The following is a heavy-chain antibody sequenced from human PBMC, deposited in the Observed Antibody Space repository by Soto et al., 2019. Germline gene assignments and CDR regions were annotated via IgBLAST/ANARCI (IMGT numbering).Heavy chain of an antibody. CDR3: ARENFDSRIYFDY. Sequence: GGSLRLSCAASGFTFSSYSMNWVRQAPGKGLEWVSSISSSSYIYYADSVKGRFTISRDNAKNSLYLQMNSLRAEDTAVYYCARENFDSRIYFDYWGQGTLVTVSS. D-gene: IGHD3-9*01. CDR2: ISSSSYI. V-gene: IGHV3-21*01. J-gene: IGHJ4*02. CDR1: GFTFSSYS.